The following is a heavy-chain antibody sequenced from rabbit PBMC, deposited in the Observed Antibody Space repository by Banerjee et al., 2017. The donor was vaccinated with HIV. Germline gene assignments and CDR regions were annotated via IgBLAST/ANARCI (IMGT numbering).Heavy chain of an antibody. CDR1: GFSFSSSHY. Sequence: QEQLEESGGDLVKPGASLTLTCTASGFSFSSSHYMCWVRQAPGKGLEWIACIATGSSGSTWYANRAKGRFTISRTSSTTVALQMTSLTAADTATYFCARDLAGVTGWNFGLWGPGTLVTVS. CDR2: IATGSSGST. CDR3: ARDLAGVTGWNFGL. V-gene: IGHV1S45*01. D-gene: IGHD4-1*01. J-gene: IGHJ6*01.